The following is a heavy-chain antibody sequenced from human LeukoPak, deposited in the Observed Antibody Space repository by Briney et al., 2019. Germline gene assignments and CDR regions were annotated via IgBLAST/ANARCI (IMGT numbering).Heavy chain of an antibody. CDR2: INAGNGNT. V-gene: IGHV1-3*01. CDR3: ARSRQYNWNDWFDP. CDR1: GYTFTSYA. Sequence: ASVKVSCKASGYTFTSYAMHWVRQAPGQRLEWMGWINAGNGNTKYSQKFQGRVTISRDTSARTVYMELSSLRSEDTAVYYCARSRQYNWNDWFDPWGQGTLVTVSS. D-gene: IGHD1-20*01. J-gene: IGHJ5*02.